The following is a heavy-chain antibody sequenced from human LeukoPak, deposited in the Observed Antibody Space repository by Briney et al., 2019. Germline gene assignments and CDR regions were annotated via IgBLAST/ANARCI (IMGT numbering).Heavy chain of an antibody. CDR1: GFTFSSYA. CDR2: ISGSGDST. CDR3: ARYTYYDSSGYFDY. Sequence: PGGSLRLSCAASGFTFSSYAMSWVRQAPGKGLEWVSGISGSGDSTYYADSVKGRFTISRDNSKNTLYLQMNSLRAEDTAVYYCARYTYYDSSGYFDYWGQGTLVTVSS. V-gene: IGHV3-23*01. J-gene: IGHJ4*02. D-gene: IGHD3-22*01.